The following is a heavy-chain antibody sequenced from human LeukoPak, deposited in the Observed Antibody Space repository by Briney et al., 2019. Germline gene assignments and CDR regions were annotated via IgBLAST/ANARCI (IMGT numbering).Heavy chain of an antibody. Sequence: GGSLRLSCVASGFTFRSYAMSWVRQAPGKGLEWVSYISSSSSTIYYADSVKGRFTISRDNAKNSLYLQMNSLRDEDTAVYYCARDRGIGDYYYYGMDVWGQGTTVTVSS. CDR3: ARDRGIGDYYYYGMDV. CDR2: ISSSSSTI. V-gene: IGHV3-48*02. CDR1: GFTFRSYA. J-gene: IGHJ6*02. D-gene: IGHD6-13*01.